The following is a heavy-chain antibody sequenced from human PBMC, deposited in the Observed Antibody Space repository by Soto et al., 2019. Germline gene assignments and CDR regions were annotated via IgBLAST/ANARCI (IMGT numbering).Heavy chain of an antibody. CDR1: GFSFVNAW. Sequence: EVHLVESGGGFIKPGGSLRLSCAASGFSFVNAWMNWVRQAPGQGLEWVGRIKSKMDGGTTDYAAPVKGRFTISRDDSANTLYLQMKSLKTDDAAVYYCTTDLYYGYFSSHGGEGTLVAVS. V-gene: IGHV3-15*07. CDR3: TTDLYYGYFSSH. CDR2: IKSKMDGGTT. D-gene: IGHD3-3*01. J-gene: IGHJ4*03.